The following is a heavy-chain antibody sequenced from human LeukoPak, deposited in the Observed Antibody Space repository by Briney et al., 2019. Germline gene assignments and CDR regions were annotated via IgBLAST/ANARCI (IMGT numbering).Heavy chain of an antibody. V-gene: IGHV3-7*02. CDR3: IVSMRGGPFDY. D-gene: IGHD1-26*01. Sequence: GGSLRLSCTASGFTFSNYWMSWVRQAPGEGLARVADIKQDGSEKSYVDSVKGRFTISRDNAKNSLYLQMNSLRDEDTAVYYCIVSMRGGPFDYWGQGALVTVSS. CDR1: GFTFSNYW. CDR2: IKQDGSEK. J-gene: IGHJ4*02.